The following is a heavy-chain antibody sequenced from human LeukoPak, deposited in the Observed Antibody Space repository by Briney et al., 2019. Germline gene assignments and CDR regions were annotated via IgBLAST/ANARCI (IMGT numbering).Heavy chain of an antibody. J-gene: IGHJ4*02. Sequence: GGSLRLSCAASGFTFSSYSMNWVRQAPGKGLEWVSYISSSSSTIYYADSVKGRFTISRDNAKNSLYLQMNSLRAEDTALYYCAILRIAVAVPFDYWGQGTLVTVSS. CDR1: GFTFSSYS. V-gene: IGHV3-48*01. D-gene: IGHD6-19*01. CDR3: AILRIAVAVPFDY. CDR2: ISSSSSTI.